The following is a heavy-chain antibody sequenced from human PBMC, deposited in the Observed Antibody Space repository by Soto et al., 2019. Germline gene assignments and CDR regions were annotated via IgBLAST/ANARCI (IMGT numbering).Heavy chain of an antibody. J-gene: IGHJ4*02. D-gene: IGHD5-12*01. CDR3: ERGESGYDQWQIPVTFDY. V-gene: IGHV4-34*01. CDR2: INHSGST. CDR1: GGSFSGYY. Sequence: SETLSLTCAVYGGSFSGYYWSWIRQPPGKGLEWIGEINHSGSTNYNPSLKSRVTISVDTSKNQFSLKLSSVTAADTAVYYCERGESGYDQWQIPVTFDYWGQGTLVTVSS.